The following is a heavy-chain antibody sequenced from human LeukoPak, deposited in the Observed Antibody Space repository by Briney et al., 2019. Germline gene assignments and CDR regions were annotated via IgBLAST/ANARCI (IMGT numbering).Heavy chain of an antibody. CDR2: ISSSSSYT. CDR3: ARDWVSIAAAPDPFDY. CDR1: GFTFSSYS. Sequence: KPGGSLRLSCAASGFTFSSYSMNWVRQAPGKGLEWVSSISSSSSYTYYADSVKGRFTISRDNAKNSLYLQMNSLRAEDTAVYYCARDWVSIAAAPDPFDYWGQGTLVTVSS. J-gene: IGHJ4*02. V-gene: IGHV3-21*01. D-gene: IGHD6-13*01.